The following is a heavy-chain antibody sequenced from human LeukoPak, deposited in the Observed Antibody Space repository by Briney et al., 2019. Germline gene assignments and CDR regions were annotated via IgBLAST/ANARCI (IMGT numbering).Heavy chain of an antibody. CDR2: IIPILGIA. D-gene: IGHD5-24*01. Sequence: GASVKVSCKASGYTFTSYAISWVRQAPGQGLEWMGRIIPILGIANYAQKFQGRVTITADKSTSTAYMELSSLRSEDAAVYYCARDRDGYNSVLDYWGQGTLVTVSS. J-gene: IGHJ4*02. CDR1: GYTFTSYA. V-gene: IGHV1-69*04. CDR3: ARDRDGYNSVLDY.